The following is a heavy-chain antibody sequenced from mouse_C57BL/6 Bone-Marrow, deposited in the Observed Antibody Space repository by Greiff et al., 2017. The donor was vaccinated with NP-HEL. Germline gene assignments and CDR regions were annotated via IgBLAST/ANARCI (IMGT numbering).Heavy chain of an antibody. V-gene: IGHV1-47*01. D-gene: IGHD1-1*01. CDR1: GYTFTTYP. CDR3: AWRGLRYYAMDY. CDR2: FHPYNDDT. Sequence: QVQLKESGAELVKPGASVKMSCKASGYTFTTYPIEWMKQNHGKSLEWIGNFHPYNDDTKYNEKFKGKATLTVEKSSSTVYLELSRLTSDDSAVYYCAWRGLRYYAMDYWGQGTSVTVSS. J-gene: IGHJ4*01.